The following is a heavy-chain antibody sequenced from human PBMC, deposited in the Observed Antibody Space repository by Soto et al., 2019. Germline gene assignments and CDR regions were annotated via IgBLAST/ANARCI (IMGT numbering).Heavy chain of an antibody. Sequence: QVQVVQSGVEVRRPGSSVKVSCKASGDTFKNCVISCVRQAPGQGLEWLGGIIPLFGTTDFAQRFQGSITITTDESTTTAYMELSRLRSEDTATYYCAAELGFGKLSVVWGQGTTVLVSS. V-gene: IGHV1-69*01. CDR1: GDTFKNCV. J-gene: IGHJ6*02. CDR2: IIPLFGTT. CDR3: AAELGFGKLSVV. D-gene: IGHD3-10*01.